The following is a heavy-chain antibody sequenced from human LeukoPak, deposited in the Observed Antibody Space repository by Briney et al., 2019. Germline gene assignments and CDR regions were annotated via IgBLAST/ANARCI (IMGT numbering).Heavy chain of an antibody. Sequence: ASLKVSCKTSGYTFTGYYLHWLRQAPGQGLEYMGWFNPNSGDTNFAQKFQGRVTMTRDTSISTAYMELSRLKSDDTAVYYCARGGNIVVVPATFTHDYWGQGTPVTVSS. D-gene: IGHD2-2*01. CDR2: FNPNSGDT. CDR3: ARGGNIVVVPATFTHDY. CDR1: GYTFTGYY. V-gene: IGHV1-2*02. J-gene: IGHJ4*02.